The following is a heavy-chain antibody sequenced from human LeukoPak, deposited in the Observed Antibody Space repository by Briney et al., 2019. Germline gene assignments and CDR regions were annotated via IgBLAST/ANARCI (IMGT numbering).Heavy chain of an antibody. Sequence: GGSLRLSCAASGFTFSSYAMSWVRQASGKGLEWVSAISGSGGSTYYADSVKGRFTISRDNSKNTLYLQMNSLRAEDTAVYYCAKVVLGIVATSYFDYWGQGTLVTVSS. CDR1: GFTFSSYA. CDR2: ISGSGGST. V-gene: IGHV3-23*01. CDR3: AKVVLGIVATSYFDY. J-gene: IGHJ4*02. D-gene: IGHD5-12*01.